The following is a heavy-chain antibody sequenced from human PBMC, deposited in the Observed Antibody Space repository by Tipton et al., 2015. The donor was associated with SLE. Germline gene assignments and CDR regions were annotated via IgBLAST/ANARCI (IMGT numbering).Heavy chain of an antibody. J-gene: IGHJ6*02. CDR3: ARDGVKLELRSGNYYYYGKDV. Sequence: TLSLTCSVSGGSIRSASSYWSWIRQPPGKGLEWIGNIYYSGSTNYSPSLKSRVSISIHTSRNQFSLRLSSVTAADTAVYYCARDGVKLELRSGNYYYYGKDVWGQGTTVIVSS. V-gene: IGHV4-61*01. D-gene: IGHD1-7*01. CDR1: GGSIRSASSY. CDR2: IYYSGST.